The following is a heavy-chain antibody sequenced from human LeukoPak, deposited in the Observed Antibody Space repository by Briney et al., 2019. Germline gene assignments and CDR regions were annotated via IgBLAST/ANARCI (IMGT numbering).Heavy chain of an antibody. J-gene: IGHJ4*02. V-gene: IGHV4-59*08. Sequence: PSETLSLTCAVSDVSISDYYWGWIRQPPGKGLEWIGYIYHTGDSNQNPSLKGRVTVTLDTPKNQVSLKVTSVTAADTAVYYCARHAFASPLDIWGQGTVVTVSS. CDR3: ARHAFASPLDI. CDR2: IYHTGDS. CDR1: DVSISDYY. D-gene: IGHD2-21*01.